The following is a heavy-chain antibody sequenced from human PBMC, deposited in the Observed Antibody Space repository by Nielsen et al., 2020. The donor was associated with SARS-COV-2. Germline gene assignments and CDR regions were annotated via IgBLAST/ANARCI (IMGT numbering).Heavy chain of an antibody. CDR1: GASVNSNIYY. V-gene: IGHV4-61*01. CDR2: IYYSGST. Sequence: SETLSLTCTVAGASVNSNIYYWSWIRQSPGKGLEWIGHIYYSGSTNYNPSLKSRVSISVDRSKNQFSLKLTSVTAADTAIYYCARVRTGFSHWGQGTLVTVSS. J-gene: IGHJ5*02. CDR3: ARVRTGFSH.